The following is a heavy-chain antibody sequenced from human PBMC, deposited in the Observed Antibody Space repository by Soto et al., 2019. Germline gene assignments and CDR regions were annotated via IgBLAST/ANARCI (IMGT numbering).Heavy chain of an antibody. CDR3: ARLSRYSNSWEGYFDY. J-gene: IGHJ4*02. CDR2: INPNSVGT. CDR1: GYTFTGYY. D-gene: IGHD6-13*01. V-gene: IGHV1-2*04. Sequence: ASVKVSCKASGYTFTGYYRNWVRQAPGHGPEWMGRINPNSVGTNYAQSFQGWVTMTRDTSISTAYMELSSLKASDTAMYYCARLSRYSNSWEGYFDYWGQGILVTVSS.